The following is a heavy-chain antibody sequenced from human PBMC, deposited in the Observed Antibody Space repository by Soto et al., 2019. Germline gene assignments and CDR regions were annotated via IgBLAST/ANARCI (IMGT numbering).Heavy chain of an antibody. J-gene: IGHJ4*02. CDR2: INHSGST. CDR1: GWSFSGDY. V-gene: IGHV4-34*01. CDR3: ARGSRPNYYGSGSYYGLGY. Sequence: SETLSLTCAVYGWSFSGDYWSWIRQPPGKGLEWIGEINHSGSTNYNPSLKSRVTISVDTSKNQFSLKLSSVTAADTAVYYCARGSRPNYYGSGSYYGLGYWGQGTLVTVS. D-gene: IGHD3-10*01.